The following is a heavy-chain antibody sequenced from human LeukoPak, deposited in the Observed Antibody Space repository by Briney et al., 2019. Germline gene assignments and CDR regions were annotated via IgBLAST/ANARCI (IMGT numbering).Heavy chain of an antibody. J-gene: IGHJ4*02. D-gene: IGHD3-22*01. V-gene: IGHV3-64*04. CDR2: ISSNGGST. CDR3: ARGYDSSGYYPSPFDY. CDR1: GFTFSSYA. Sequence: GGSLRLSCSASGFTFSSYAMHWVRQAPGKGLEYVSAISSNGGSTYYADSVKGRFTISRDNAKNSLYLQMNSLRAEDTAVYYCARGYDSSGYYPSPFDYWGQGTLVTVSS.